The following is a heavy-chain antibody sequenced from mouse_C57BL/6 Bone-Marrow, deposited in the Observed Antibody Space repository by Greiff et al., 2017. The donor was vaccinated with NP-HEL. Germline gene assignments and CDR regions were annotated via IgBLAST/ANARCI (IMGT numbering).Heavy chain of an antibody. Sequence: VMLVESGPGLVQPSQSLSITCTVSGFSLTSYGVHWVRQPPGKGLEWLGVIWSGGSTDYNAAFISRLSISKDNSKSQVFFKMTSLQADDTAIYYCAKNEDGYYGFDYWGQGTTLTVSS. V-gene: IGHV2-4*01. J-gene: IGHJ2*01. CDR2: IWSGGST. D-gene: IGHD2-3*01. CDR1: GFSLTSYG. CDR3: AKNEDGYYGFDY.